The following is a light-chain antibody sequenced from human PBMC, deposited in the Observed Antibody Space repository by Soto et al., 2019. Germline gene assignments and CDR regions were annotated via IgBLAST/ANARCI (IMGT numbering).Light chain of an antibody. Sequence: EIVLTQSPGTLSLSPGERATLSCRASQRVSSTYLAWYQHKPGQGPRLLIYAASSRATGIPDRFSGSGSGTDFTLTISRLEPEDCALYYCQKYGSALTFGPGTKVDIK. CDR3: QKYGSALT. CDR1: QRVSSTY. CDR2: AAS. J-gene: IGKJ3*01. V-gene: IGKV3-20*01.